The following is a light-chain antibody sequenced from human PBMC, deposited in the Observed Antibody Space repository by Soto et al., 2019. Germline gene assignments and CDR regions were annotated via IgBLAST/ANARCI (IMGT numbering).Light chain of an antibody. Sequence: QSALTQPASVSGAAGQAITISCTGTSSDVGGYNYVPWYQHHPGKAPKLIIYDVTNRPSGVSNPFSGSKSGNTASLTISGLQPEDEADYYCSSYTTSNTRQIVFGTGTKVTVL. V-gene: IGLV2-14*03. J-gene: IGLJ1*01. CDR3: SSYTTSNTRQIV. CDR1: SSDVGGYNY. CDR2: DVT.